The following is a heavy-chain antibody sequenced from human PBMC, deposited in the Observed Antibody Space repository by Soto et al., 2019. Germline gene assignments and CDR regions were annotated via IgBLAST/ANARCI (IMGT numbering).Heavy chain of an antibody. CDR1: GGSISSYY. CDR2: IYYSGST. J-gene: IGHJ5*02. V-gene: IGHV4-59*01. D-gene: IGHD6-13*01. Sequence: TSETLSLTCTVSGGSISSYYWSWIRQPPGKGLEWIGYIYYSGSTNYNPSLKSRVTISVDTSKNQFSLKLSSVTAADTAVYYCARYIAAVNWFDPWGQGTLVTVSS. CDR3: ARYIAAVNWFDP.